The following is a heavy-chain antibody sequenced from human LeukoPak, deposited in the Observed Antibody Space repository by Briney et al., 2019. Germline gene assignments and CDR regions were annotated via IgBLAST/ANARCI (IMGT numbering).Heavy chain of an antibody. CDR3: ARVPMTTVSFT. D-gene: IGHD4-11*01. Sequence: HPGGSLRLSCAASGFTFSSYSMNWVRQAPGKGLEWVSYISSSSSTIYYADSVKGRFTVSRDNAKNSLYLQMNSLRAEDTAVYYCARVPMTTVSFTWGQGTLVTVSS. J-gene: IGHJ4*02. CDR2: ISSSSSTI. CDR1: GFTFSSYS. V-gene: IGHV3-48*01.